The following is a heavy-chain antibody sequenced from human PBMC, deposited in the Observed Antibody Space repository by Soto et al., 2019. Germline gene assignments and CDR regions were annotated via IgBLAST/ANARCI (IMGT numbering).Heavy chain of an antibody. Sequence: GGSLRLSCAASGFTFGDYGMSWVRQAPGKGLEWVSGINWNGGSTGYADSVKGRFTISRDNAKNSLYLQMNSLRAEDTALYYCARVGGSYYYYYYMDVWGKGTTVTVSS. V-gene: IGHV3-20*04. CDR1: GFTFGDYG. J-gene: IGHJ6*03. D-gene: IGHD6-25*01. CDR2: INWNGGST. CDR3: ARVGGSYYYYYYMDV.